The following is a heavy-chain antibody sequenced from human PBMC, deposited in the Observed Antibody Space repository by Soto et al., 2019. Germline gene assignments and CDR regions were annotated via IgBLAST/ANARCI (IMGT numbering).Heavy chain of an antibody. V-gene: IGHV1-58*01. D-gene: IGHD3-3*01. CDR1: GFTFTSSA. CDR3: ATVGWNGYCNNYYYYGMDV. J-gene: IGHJ6*02. Sequence: QMQLVQSGPEVKKPGTSVKVSCKASGFTFTSSAVQWVRHARGQRLEWIGWIVVGSGNTNYAQKFQERVTINRDTTTIPPYMELSRLGSEDTAVYYCATVGWNGYCNNYYYYGMDVWGQGTTVTVSS. CDR2: IVVGSGNT.